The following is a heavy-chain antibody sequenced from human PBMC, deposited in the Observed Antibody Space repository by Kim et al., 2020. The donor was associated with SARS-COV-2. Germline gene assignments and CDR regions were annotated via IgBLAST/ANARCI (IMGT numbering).Heavy chain of an antibody. Sequence: TYYADSVKGRFTASRDNSRDTLYLQMNSLRAEDTAVYYCAKDPLNGIDVWGQGTTVTVSS. J-gene: IGHJ6*02. CDR3: AKDPLNGIDV. V-gene: IGHV3-23*01. CDR2: T.